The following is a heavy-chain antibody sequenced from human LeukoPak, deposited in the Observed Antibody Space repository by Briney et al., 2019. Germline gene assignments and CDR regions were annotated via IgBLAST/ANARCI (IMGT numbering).Heavy chain of an antibody. CDR3: ARSARLVAATRLWRNWFDP. V-gene: IGHV4-34*01. CDR1: GGSFSGYY. CDR2: INHSGST. J-gene: IGHJ5*02. D-gene: IGHD2-15*01. Sequence: SETLSLTCAVYGGSFSGYYWSWIRQPPGKGLEWIGEINHSGSTNYNPSPKSRVTISVDTSKNQFSLKLSSVTAADTAVYYCARSARLVAATRLWRNWFDPWGQGTLVTVSS.